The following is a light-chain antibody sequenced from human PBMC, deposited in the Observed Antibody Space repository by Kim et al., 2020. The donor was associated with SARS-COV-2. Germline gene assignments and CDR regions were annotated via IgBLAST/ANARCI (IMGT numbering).Light chain of an antibody. CDR1: SLRKYY. V-gene: IGLV3-19*01. CDR2: GKN. J-gene: IGLJ2*01. CDR3: NSRDTTHFVI. Sequence: SSELTQDPAVSVALGQTVRITCQGDSLRKYYVTWYQQKPGQAPVLLISGKNSRPSGIPDRFSGSSSGNTASLTIAGAQAEDEADYYCNSRDTTHFVIFGGGTKLAVL.